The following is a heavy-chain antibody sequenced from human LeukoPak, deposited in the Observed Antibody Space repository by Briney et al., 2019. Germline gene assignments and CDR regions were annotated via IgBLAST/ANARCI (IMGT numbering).Heavy chain of an antibody. CDR1: GFTFSSYA. Sequence: PGGSLRLSCAASGFTFSSYAMSWVRQAPGKGLEWVSAISGSGGTIYYADSVKGRFTISRDNAKNSLYLQMNSLRAEDTAVYYCARDRSYYYDSSGPPYYWGQGTLVTVSS. D-gene: IGHD3-22*01. CDR3: ARDRSYYYDSSGPPYY. V-gene: IGHV3-23*01. J-gene: IGHJ4*02. CDR2: ISGSGGTI.